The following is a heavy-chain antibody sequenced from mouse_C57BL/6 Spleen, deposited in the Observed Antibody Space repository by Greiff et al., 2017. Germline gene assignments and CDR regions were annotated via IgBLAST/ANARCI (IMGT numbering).Heavy chain of an antibody. J-gene: IGHJ4*01. Sequence: VQLQQSGAELVKPGASVKMSCKASDYTFTSYWITWVKQRPGQGLEWIGDIYPGSGSTNYNEKFKSKATLTVDTSSSTAYMQLSSLTSEDSAVYYCARVYGDAMDYWGQGTSVTVSS. V-gene: IGHV1-55*01. D-gene: IGHD1-1*02. CDR3: ARVYGDAMDY. CDR2: IYPGSGST. CDR1: DYTFTSYW.